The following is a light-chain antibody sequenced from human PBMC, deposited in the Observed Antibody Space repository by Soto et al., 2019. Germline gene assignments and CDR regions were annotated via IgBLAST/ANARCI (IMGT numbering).Light chain of an antibody. CDR1: QSISSW. CDR3: QRYSYFAP. Sequence: DIQMTQSPSTLSASVGDRVTITCLASQSISSWLTWYQQKAGQARQLLIYKASIVESGVPSRFSSSGSGTAFTLPISSLQPDHSSTYYCQRYSYFAPFGQGNRVEVK. J-gene: IGKJ1*01. CDR2: KAS. V-gene: IGKV1-5*03.